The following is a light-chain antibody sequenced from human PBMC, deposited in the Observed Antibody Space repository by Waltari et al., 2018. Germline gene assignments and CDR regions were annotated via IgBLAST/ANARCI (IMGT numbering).Light chain of an antibody. J-gene: IGLJ2*01. Sequence: SFQLTQTPSVSVSPGETASISCSGDTWGDKYVSWYQHKPGQSPVLIIYQDNMRPSGIPERFAGTNYGKTATLTISVTQAMDEADYYCQAWHTSTFVLFGGGTKLTVL. V-gene: IGLV3-1*01. CDR1: TWGDKY. CDR3: QAWHTSTFVL. CDR2: QDN.